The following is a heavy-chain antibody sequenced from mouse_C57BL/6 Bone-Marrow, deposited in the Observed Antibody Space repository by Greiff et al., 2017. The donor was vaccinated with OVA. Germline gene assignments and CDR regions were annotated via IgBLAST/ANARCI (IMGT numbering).Heavy chain of an antibody. V-gene: IGHV1-62-2*01. D-gene: IGHD4-1*01. CDR1: GYTFTEYT. CDR3: AGDEDRELGQTSYAMDY. J-gene: IGHJ4*01. Sequence: QVQLQQSGAELVKPGASVKLSCKASGYTFTEYTIHWVKQRSGQGLEWIGWFYPGSGSTKYNEKFKDKATLTADKSSSTVYMELSRLTSEDSASYFGAGDEDRELGQTSYAMDYWGQGTSVTVSS. CDR2: FYPGSGST.